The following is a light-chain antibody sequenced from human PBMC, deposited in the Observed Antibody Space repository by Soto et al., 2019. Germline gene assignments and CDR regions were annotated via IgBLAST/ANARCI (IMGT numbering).Light chain of an antibody. J-gene: IGKJ2*01. CDR2: DAS. CDR1: QSISDW. Sequence: DIQMTQSPSTLSASVGDRVTITCRASQSISDWLAWYQQIPGRAPKLLIYDASTLQSGVPSRFSGSGSGPEFILTISSLQPDDSATYYCQEYKSATFGQGTKLQIK. CDR3: QEYKSAT. V-gene: IGKV1-5*01.